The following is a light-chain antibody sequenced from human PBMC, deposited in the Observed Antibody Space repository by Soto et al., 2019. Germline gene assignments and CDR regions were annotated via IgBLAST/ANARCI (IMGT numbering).Light chain of an antibody. V-gene: IGLV1-51*01. Sequence: QSVLTQPPSVSAALGRKVTISCSGSSSNIGNNYVSWYQQLPGTAPKLLIYDNNKRPSGIPDRFSGSKSGTSATLGITGLQTGDEADYYCGTWDSSLSACVFGGGTKFTVL. CDR3: GTWDSSLSACV. CDR1: SSNIGNNY. J-gene: IGLJ3*02. CDR2: DNN.